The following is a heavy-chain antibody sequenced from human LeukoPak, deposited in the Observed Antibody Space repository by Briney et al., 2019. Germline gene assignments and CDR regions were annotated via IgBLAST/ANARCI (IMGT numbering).Heavy chain of an antibody. V-gene: IGHV1-69*02. CDR3: ARVGHCSSTSCYDY. J-gene: IGHJ4*02. CDR2: IIPILGIA. Sequence: SVKVSFKASGGTFSSYTISWVRQAPGQGLEWMGRIIPILGIANYAQKSQGRVTITADKSTRTAYMELSSLRSEDTAVYYCARVGHCSSTSCYDYWGQGTLVTVSS. CDR1: GGTFSSYT. D-gene: IGHD2-2*01.